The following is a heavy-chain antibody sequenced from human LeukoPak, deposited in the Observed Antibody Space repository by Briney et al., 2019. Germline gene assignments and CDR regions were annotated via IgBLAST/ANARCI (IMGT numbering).Heavy chain of an antibody. CDR3: ARDRGRRQADWGSCFDL. Sequence: GASVKVSCKASGGTFSSYAISWVRQAPGQGLEWMGGIIPIFGTANYAQKFQGRVTITADESTSTAYMGLSSLRSEDTAVYYCARDRGRRQADWGSCFDLWGRGTLVTVSS. CDR2: IIPIFGTA. CDR1: GGTFSSYA. J-gene: IGHJ2*01. V-gene: IGHV1-69*13. D-gene: IGHD7-27*01.